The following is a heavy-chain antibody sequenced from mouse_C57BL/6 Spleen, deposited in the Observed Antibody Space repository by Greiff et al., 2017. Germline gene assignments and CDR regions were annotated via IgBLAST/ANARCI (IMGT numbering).Heavy chain of an antibody. D-gene: IGHD1-1*01. CDR2: IWTGGGT. CDR3: ARYYYGSSYLYYFDY. J-gene: IGHJ2*01. CDR1: GFSLTSYA. V-gene: IGHV2-9-1*01. Sequence: VKVVESGPGLVAPSQSLSITCTVSGFSLTSYAISWVRQPPGKGLEWLGVIWTGGGTNYNSALKSRLSISKDNSKSQVFLKMNSLQTDDTARYYCARYYYGSSYLYYFDYWGQGTTLTVSS.